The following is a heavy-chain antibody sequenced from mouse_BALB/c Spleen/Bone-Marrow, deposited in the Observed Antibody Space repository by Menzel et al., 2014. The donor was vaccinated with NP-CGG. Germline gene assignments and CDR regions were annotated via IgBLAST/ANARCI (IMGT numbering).Heavy chain of an antibody. CDR1: GFTFSSFG. J-gene: IGHJ2*01. CDR2: ISSGSSTI. V-gene: IGHV5-17*02. Sequence: EVKLMESGGGLVQPGGSRKLSCAASGFTFSSFGMHWVRQATEKGLEWVAYISSGSSTIYYADTVMGRFTISRDNPKNTLFLQMTSLRSEDTAIYYCARSGSSSGYFDYWCQGTTLTVSS. D-gene: IGHD1-1*01. CDR3: ARSGSSSGYFDY.